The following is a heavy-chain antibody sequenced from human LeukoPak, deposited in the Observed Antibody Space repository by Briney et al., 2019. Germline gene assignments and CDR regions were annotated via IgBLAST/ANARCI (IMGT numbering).Heavy chain of an antibody. CDR1: GGSISSGGYS. D-gene: IGHD3-10*01. CDR2: IYYSGST. CDR3: ARKVRLLWFGELRNNWFDP. Sequence: PSETLSLTCAVSGGSISSGGYSWSWIRQPPGKGLEWIGYIYYSGSTYYNPSLKSRVTISVDTSKNQFSLKLSSVTAADTAVYYCARKVRLLWFGELRNNWFDPWGQGTLVTVSS. J-gene: IGHJ5*02. V-gene: IGHV4-30-4*07.